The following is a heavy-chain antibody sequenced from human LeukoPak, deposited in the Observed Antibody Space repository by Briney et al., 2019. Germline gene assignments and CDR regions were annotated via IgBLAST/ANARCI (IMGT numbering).Heavy chain of an antibody. CDR3: ATLDYYDSSGYDAFDI. V-gene: IGHV1-46*01. Sequence: GASVKVSCKTSGYTFTYYYIHWVRQAPGQGLEWMGITNPSGGSTSYAQKFQGRVTMTRDTSTSTVYMELSSLRSEDTAVYYCATLDYYDSSGYDAFDIWGQGTMVTVSS. CDR1: GYTFTYYY. D-gene: IGHD3-22*01. J-gene: IGHJ3*02. CDR2: TNPSGGST.